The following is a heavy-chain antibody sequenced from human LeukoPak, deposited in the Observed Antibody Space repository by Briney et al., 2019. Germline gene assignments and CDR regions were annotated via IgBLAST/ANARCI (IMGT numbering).Heavy chain of an antibody. Sequence: GGSLRLSCAASGFTFSNAWMSWVRQAPGKGLERVANIKQDGREKYYVDSVKGRFTISRDNAKNSLYLQMNSLRAEDTAVYYCARDKSVGATPLDYWGQGTLVTVSS. CDR3: ARDKSVGATPLDY. D-gene: IGHD1-26*01. J-gene: IGHJ4*02. V-gene: IGHV3-7*03. CDR2: IKQDGREK. CDR1: GFTFSNAW.